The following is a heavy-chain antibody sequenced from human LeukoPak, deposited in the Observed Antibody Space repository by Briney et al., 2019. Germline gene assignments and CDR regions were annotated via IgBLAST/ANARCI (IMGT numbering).Heavy chain of an antibody. CDR2: ISWNSGSI. V-gene: IGHV3-9*03. CDR3: AKDIAAGGTAFDY. D-gene: IGHD6-13*01. Sequence: SLKISCAASGFTFDDYAMHWVRQAPGKGLEWVSGISWNSGSIGYADSVKGRFTISRDNAKNSLYLQMNSLRVEDMALYYCAKDIAAGGTAFDYWGQGTLVTVSS. CDR1: GFTFDDYA. J-gene: IGHJ4*02.